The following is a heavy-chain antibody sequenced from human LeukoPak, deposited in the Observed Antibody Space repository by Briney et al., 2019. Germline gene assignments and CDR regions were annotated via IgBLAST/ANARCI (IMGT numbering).Heavy chain of an antibody. CDR3: ARINSCRWYDF. J-gene: IGHJ4*02. CDR2: INPNIGDT. D-gene: IGHD6-13*01. CDR1: GYTFTGYY. Sequence: GASVKVSCKASGYTFTGYYMHWVRQAPGQGLEWMGWINPNIGDTNYAQKFQGRFTMTRDTSISTAYMELSRLRFDDTAVYYCARINSCRWYDFWGQGTLVIVSP. V-gene: IGHV1-2*02.